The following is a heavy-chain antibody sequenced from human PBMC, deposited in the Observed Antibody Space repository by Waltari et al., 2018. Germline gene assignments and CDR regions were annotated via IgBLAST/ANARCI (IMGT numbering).Heavy chain of an antibody. CDR3: ARGTYSSSWYRGAYFQH. J-gene: IGHJ1*01. Sequence: QVQLQQWGAGLLKPSETLSLTCAVYGGSFSGYYWSWIRQPPGKGLEWIGEIKQSGSTNYNPSLKSRVTISVDTSKNQFSLKLSSVTAADTAVYYCARGTYSSSWYRGAYFQHWGQGTLVTVSS. V-gene: IGHV4-34*01. D-gene: IGHD6-13*01. CDR2: IKQSGST. CDR1: GGSFSGYY.